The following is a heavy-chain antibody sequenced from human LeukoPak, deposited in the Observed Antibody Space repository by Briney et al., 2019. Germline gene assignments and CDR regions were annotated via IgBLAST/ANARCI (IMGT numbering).Heavy chain of an antibody. CDR2: IYSGGST. D-gene: IGHD4-11*01. CDR3: ATSTVAKYDY. Sequence: PGGSLRLSCGASGFTFSSNYMSWVRQAPGKGLEWVSVIYSGGSTFNSDSVKGRFTISRDNSKNTLYLQMNSLRAEDTALYYCATSTVAKYDYWGQGTLVAVSS. V-gene: IGHV3-53*01. CDR1: GFTFSSNY. J-gene: IGHJ4*02.